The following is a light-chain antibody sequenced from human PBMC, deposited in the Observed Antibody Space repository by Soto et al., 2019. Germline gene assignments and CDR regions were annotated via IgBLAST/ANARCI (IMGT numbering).Light chain of an antibody. V-gene: IGLV1-40*01. CDR2: GNK. CDR3: QSYDSSLSVSYV. J-gene: IGLJ1*01. Sequence: QSVLSQPPSVSGAPGQRVTISCTGSSSNIGAGYDAHWFQQVPGTAPKLLIYGNKNRPSGVPDRFSGSKSGTSASLAITGLQAEDEADYYCQSYDSSLSVSYVFGTGTKVTVL. CDR1: SSNIGAGYD.